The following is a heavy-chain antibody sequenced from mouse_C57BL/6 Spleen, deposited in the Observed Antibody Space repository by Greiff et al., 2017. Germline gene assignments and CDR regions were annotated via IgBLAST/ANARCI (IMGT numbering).Heavy chain of an antibody. CDR1: GYTFTDYY. V-gene: IGHV1-26*01. J-gene: IGHJ4*01. Sequence: EVQLQQSGPELVKPGASVKISCKASGYTFTDYYMNWVKQSHGKSLEWIGDINPNNGGTSYNQKFKGKATLTVDKSSSTAYMELRSLTSEDSAVYYCARRELGDYAMDYWGQGTSVTVSS. CDR2: INPNNGGT. CDR3: ARRELGDYAMDY.